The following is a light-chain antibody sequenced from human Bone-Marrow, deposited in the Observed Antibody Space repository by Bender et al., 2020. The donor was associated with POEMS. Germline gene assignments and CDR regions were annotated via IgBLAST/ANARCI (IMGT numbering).Light chain of an antibody. CDR2: SNY. J-gene: IGLJ3*02. CDR1: SSNIGSNY. Sequence: QSVLTQPPSASGTPGQSVIISCSGTSSNIGSNYVYWYQQFPGTAPRLVVYSNYQRPSGVPARFSGSKSGTSASLAISDIQSEDEGDYYCSSWDDSLSGWVFGGGTKLTVL. CDR3: SSWDDSLSGWV. V-gene: IGLV1-47*02.